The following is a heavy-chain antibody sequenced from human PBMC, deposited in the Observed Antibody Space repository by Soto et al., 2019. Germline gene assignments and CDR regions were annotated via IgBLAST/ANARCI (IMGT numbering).Heavy chain of an antibody. CDR3: ARPYSGYGFDF. V-gene: IGHV4-39*01. Sequence: LSLTCSVSGASISSSSYYWGWIRQPPGRGLEWIGSIYEGGTTYYNPSLKSRVTISADTSKNQFSLKLTSVTAADTALYFCARPYSGYGFDFWGQGSLVTVSS. CDR2: IYEGGTT. J-gene: IGHJ4*02. CDR1: GASISSSSYY. D-gene: IGHD5-12*01.